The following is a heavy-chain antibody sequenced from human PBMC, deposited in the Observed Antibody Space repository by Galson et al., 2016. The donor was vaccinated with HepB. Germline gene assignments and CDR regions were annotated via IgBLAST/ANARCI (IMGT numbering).Heavy chain of an antibody. CDR1: GFTFSSNA. Sequence: SLRLSCAASGFTFSSNAMHWVRQAPGKGLEWVAAISNDGTNEKYAGSVKGRFVVSRDSSGNTLYLQLNSLRAEDTALYYCARDGGITPSRFDQWGQGTKVTVSS. CDR3: ARDGGITPSRFDQ. CDR2: ISNDGTNE. D-gene: IGHD4-23*01. J-gene: IGHJ4*02. V-gene: IGHV3-30*03.